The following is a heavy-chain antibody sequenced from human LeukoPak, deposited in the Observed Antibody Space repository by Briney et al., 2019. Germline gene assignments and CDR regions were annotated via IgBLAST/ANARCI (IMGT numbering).Heavy chain of an antibody. J-gene: IGHJ4*02. CDR1: GGSISSGGYY. D-gene: IGHD6-19*01. Sequence: PSQTLSLTCTVSGGSISSGGYYWSWIRQHPGKGLEWIGYIYYSGSTYYNPSLKSRVTISVDTSKNQFSLRLSSVTAADTAVYYCARSDGSSSQPPAIDYWGQGTLVTVSS. CDR2: IYYSGST. CDR3: ARSDGSSSQPPAIDY. V-gene: IGHV4-31*03.